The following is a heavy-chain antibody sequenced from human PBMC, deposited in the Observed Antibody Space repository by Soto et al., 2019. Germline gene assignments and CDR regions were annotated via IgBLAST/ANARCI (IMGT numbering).Heavy chain of an antibody. D-gene: IGHD2-21*01. J-gene: IGHJ3*02. Sequence: ASVKAYCKVSGYTLTGLSMHWVRQAPGKGLEWMGGFDPEDGETIYAQKFQGRVTMTEDTSTDTAYMELSSLRSEDTAVYYCATGEIIPGSNAFDIWGQRTMVTVSS. V-gene: IGHV1-24*01. CDR1: GYTLTGLS. CDR3: ATGEIIPGSNAFDI. CDR2: FDPEDGET.